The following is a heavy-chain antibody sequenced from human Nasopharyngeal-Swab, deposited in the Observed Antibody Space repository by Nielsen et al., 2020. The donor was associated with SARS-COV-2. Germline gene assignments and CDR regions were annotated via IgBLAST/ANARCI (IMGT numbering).Heavy chain of an antibody. D-gene: IGHD3-10*01. Sequence: SVKVSCKASAGTFSRFAVSWVRQAPGQGLEWMGGIIPIFGTANYAQKFQGRVTITADESTSTAFMELSSLRSEDTAVYYCAGWITMIRGATFDIWGQGTMVTVSS. V-gene: IGHV1-69*13. J-gene: IGHJ3*02. CDR2: IIPIFGTA. CDR1: AGTFSRFA. CDR3: AGWITMIRGATFDI.